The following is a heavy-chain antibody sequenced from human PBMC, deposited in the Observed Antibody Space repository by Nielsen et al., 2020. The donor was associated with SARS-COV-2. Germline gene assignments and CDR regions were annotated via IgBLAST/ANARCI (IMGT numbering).Heavy chain of an antibody. Sequence: GESLKISCAASGFTFSSYSMNWVRQAPGKGLEWVSSISSSSSYIYYADSVKGRFTISRDNAKNSLYLQMNRLRAEDTAVYYCARVVKAVAGREIDYWGQGTLVTVSS. CDR2: ISSSSSYI. V-gene: IGHV3-21*01. CDR3: ARVVKAVAGREIDY. J-gene: IGHJ4*02. D-gene: IGHD6-19*01. CDR1: GFTFSSYS.